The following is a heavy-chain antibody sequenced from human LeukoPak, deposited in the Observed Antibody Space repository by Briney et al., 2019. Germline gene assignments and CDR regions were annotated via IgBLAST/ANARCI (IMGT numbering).Heavy chain of an antibody. Sequence: GGSLRLSCTASGFTFSNFWMGWVRQAPGKGLEWVANIKQDETEKFYLGSVKGRFTISRDNAKNSLYLQMNSLRVEDTALYYCAKGSSSSRPYYFDYWGQGTLVPVSS. CDR1: GFTFSNFW. V-gene: IGHV3-7*03. D-gene: IGHD6-6*01. CDR2: IKQDETEK. CDR3: AKGSSSSRPYYFDY. J-gene: IGHJ4*02.